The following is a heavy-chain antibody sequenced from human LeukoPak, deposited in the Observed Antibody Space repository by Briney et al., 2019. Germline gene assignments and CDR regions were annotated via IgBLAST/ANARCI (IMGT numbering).Heavy chain of an antibody. D-gene: IGHD5-24*01. Sequence: GASVRISCKASGYNFPNYGISWMRQAPGQGLEWMGWISVYNANINYAQKFQGRVTMTTDTSTSKAYMELRSLISDDTAIYYCARGDGDYWGQGTLVTVSS. CDR1: GYNFPNYG. J-gene: IGHJ4*02. V-gene: IGHV1-18*01. CDR2: ISVYNANI. CDR3: ARGDGDY.